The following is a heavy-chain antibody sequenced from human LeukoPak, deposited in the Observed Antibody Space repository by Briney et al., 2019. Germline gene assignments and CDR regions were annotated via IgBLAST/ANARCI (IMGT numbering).Heavy chain of an antibody. CDR2: VIPIFGTA. CDR1: GGTFSSYA. CDR3: ARRVAAAGTMDV. Sequence: ASVKVSCKASGGTFSSYAISWVRQAPGQGLEWMGGVIPIFGTANYAQKFQGRVTITADESTSTAYMELSSMRSEDTAVYYCARRVAAAGTMDVWGKGTTVTIS. D-gene: IGHD6-13*01. V-gene: IGHV1-69*13. J-gene: IGHJ6*03.